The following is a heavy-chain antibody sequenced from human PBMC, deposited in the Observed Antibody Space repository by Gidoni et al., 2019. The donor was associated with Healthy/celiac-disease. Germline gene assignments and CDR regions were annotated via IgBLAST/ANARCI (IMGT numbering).Heavy chain of an antibody. J-gene: IGHJ3*02. CDR3: ARNYGDYPIGGAFDI. V-gene: IGHV1-18*01. Sequence: QVQLVQSGAEVKKPGASVKVSFKASGYTFTSYGISWGRQAPGQGLEWLVWISAYNGNTNYAQKIKGRVTMTTDTSTSTAYMELRSLRSDDTAVYYCARNYGDYPIGGAFDIWGQGTMVTVSS. CDR1: GYTFTSYG. D-gene: IGHD4-17*01. CDR2: ISAYNGNT.